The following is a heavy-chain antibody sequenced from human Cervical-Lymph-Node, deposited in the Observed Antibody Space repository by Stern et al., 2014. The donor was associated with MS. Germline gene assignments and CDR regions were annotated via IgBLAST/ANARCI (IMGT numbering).Heavy chain of an antibody. CDR2: IMPFLGVQ. J-gene: IGHJ3*02. CDR1: GGTFGNNG. V-gene: IGHV1-69*09. D-gene: IGHD3-10*01. Sequence: QMQLVQSGAEVKKSGSSVIVSCKASGGTFGNNGISWVRQVPGQGLEWMGSIMPFLGVQNNAQKFQGRVTFPADKSTNTAYMELSSLTCEDTAVYYCAREGRGCGELLFALDIWGQGTWVTVS. CDR3: AREGRGCGELLFALDI.